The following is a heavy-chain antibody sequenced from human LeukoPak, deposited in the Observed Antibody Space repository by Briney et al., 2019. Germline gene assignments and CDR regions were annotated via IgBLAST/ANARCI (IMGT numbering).Heavy chain of an antibody. D-gene: IGHD3-22*01. J-gene: IGHJ4*02. Sequence: SETLSLTCAVSGGSISSGGYSWSWIRQPPGKGLDWIGFISNSGSTNYNPSLKSRVTISRDTSKNRFSLNLNSATAADTAVYFCARSPSGYRFDYWGQGALVTVSS. CDR3: ARSPSGYRFDY. V-gene: IGHV4-61*08. CDR1: GGSISSGGYS. CDR2: ISNSGST.